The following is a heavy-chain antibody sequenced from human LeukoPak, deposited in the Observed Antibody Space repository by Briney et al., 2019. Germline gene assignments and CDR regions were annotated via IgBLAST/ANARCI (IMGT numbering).Heavy chain of an antibody. J-gene: IGHJ4*02. Sequence: GGSQRLSCAASGFTFSSYAMSWVRQAPGKGLEWVSAISGSSGSTYYADSVKGRFTISRDNSKNTLYLQMNSLRAEDTAVYYCAKDRQWLARESFDYWGQGTLVTVSS. CDR2: ISGSSGST. V-gene: IGHV3-23*01. CDR1: GFTFSSYA. CDR3: AKDRQWLARESFDY. D-gene: IGHD6-19*01.